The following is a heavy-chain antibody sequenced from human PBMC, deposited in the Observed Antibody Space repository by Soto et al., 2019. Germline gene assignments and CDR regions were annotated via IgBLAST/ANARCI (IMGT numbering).Heavy chain of an antibody. D-gene: IGHD1-26*01. CDR2: ISSSSSTI. Sequence: PGGSLRLSCAACGFTFISYSMNWVRQAPGKGLEWVSYISSSSSTIYYADSVKGRFTISRDNAKNSLYLQMPSLRDEDTAVYYCARSWEIDYWGKGPRVTASS. CDR3: ARSWEIDY. V-gene: IGHV3-48*02. CDR1: GFTFISYS. J-gene: IGHJ4*02.